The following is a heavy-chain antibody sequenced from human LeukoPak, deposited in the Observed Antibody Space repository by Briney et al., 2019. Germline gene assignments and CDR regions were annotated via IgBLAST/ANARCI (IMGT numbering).Heavy chain of an antibody. D-gene: IGHD1-26*01. CDR1: GYSISSGYY. CDR2: IYHSGST. V-gene: IGHV4-38-2*02. Sequence: SETLSLTCTVSGYSISSGYYWGWIRQPPGKGLEWIGSIYHSGSTYYNPSLKSRVTISVDRSKNQFSLKLSSVTAADTAVYYCALSTVGWFDPWGQGTLVTVSS. CDR3: ALSTVGWFDP. J-gene: IGHJ5*02.